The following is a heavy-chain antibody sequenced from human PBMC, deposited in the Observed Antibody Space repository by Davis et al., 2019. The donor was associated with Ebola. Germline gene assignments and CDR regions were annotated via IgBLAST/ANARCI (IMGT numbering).Heavy chain of an antibody. V-gene: IGHV1-3*01. Sequence: ASVKVSCKASGYTFTSYAMHWVRQAPGQRLEWMGWINAGNGNTKYSQKFQGRVTMTRNTSISTAYMELSSLRSEDTAVYYCARGRVGATGDYWGQGTLVTVSS. CDR2: INAGNGNT. CDR3: ARGRVGATGDY. J-gene: IGHJ4*02. D-gene: IGHD1-26*01. CDR1: GYTFTSYA.